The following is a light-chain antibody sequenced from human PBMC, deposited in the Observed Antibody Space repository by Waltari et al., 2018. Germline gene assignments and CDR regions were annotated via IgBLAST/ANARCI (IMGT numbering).Light chain of an antibody. V-gene: IGKV1-17*01. CDR1: QGISNY. CDR2: VAS. Sequence: DIQITQSPSSLSAAVGDRVPITCRASQGISNYLSWYHQKPGKPPKRLISVASSLEPGVPSRFSGSGSGTQFTLTISGLQHEDFATYYCLQYYSEPFTFGPGTKLEIK. J-gene: IGKJ3*01. CDR3: LQYYSEPFT.